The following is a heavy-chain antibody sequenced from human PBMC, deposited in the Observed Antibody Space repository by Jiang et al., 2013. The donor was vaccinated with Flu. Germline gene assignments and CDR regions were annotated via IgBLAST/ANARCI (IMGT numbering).Heavy chain of an antibody. V-gene: IGHV3-30-3*01. CDR3: ARDRRDYVISYIMDV. Sequence: QLVESGGGVVQPREVPETLMRSLWIHLHFLCNTLGPPDSRQGAGVGWQLCHMMEALNRTQTPVKGRFIIARDNSKNTLNLQMNSLTPEDSAVYFCARDRRDYVISYIMDVWGQGTTVTVS. D-gene: IGHD3-16*01. CDR1: IHLHFLC. J-gene: IGHJ6*02. CDR2: CHMMEAL.